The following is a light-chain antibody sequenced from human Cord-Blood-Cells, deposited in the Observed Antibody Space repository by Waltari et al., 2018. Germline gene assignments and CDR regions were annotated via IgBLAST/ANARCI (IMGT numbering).Light chain of an antibody. Sequence: AIRMTQSPSSLSASTGDRVTITCRASQGISSYLAWYQQKPGKAPKLLIYAASTLQSGVPSRFSGSGSWTDFTLTISCLQSEDFATYYFQQYYSYPLTFGGGTKVEIK. V-gene: IGKV1-8*01. J-gene: IGKJ4*01. CDR2: AAS. CDR1: QGISSY. CDR3: QQYYSYPLT.